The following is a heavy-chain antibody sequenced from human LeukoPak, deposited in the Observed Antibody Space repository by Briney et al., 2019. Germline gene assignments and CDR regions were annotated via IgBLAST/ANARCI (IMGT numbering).Heavy chain of an antibody. J-gene: IGHJ5*01. Sequence: GGSLRLSCAASGFIFSSYIMNWVRQAPGKGLEWVSSISPSGSHKYYVDSVKGRFTISRDNAKNSVSLQMNSLRAEDTAVYYCARVSDSTPDEGSWGQGTLVTVSS. V-gene: IGHV3-21*01. CDR3: ARVSDSTPDEGS. D-gene: IGHD3-22*01. CDR1: GFIFSSYI. CDR2: ISPSGSHK.